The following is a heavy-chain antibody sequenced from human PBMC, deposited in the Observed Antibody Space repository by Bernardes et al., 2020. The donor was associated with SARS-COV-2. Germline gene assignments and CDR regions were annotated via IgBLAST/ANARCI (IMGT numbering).Heavy chain of an antibody. CDR3: AAIRALPGVYFYYGMDV. D-gene: IGHD3-10*01. J-gene: IGHJ6*02. CDR2: IKPDGSET. V-gene: IGHV3-7*01. Sequence: GGSPRLSCAASGFTLSTYWMRWVRQAPGKGLEWVANIKPDGSETFYLDSVKGRFTISRDNARDLLYLQMNSLRAEDTAVYYCAAIRALPGVYFYYGMDVWGQGTTVTVSS. CDR1: GFTLSTYW.